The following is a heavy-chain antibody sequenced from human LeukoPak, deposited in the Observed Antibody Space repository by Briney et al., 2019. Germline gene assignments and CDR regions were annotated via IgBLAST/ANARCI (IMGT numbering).Heavy chain of an antibody. CDR2: ISWNSGSI. J-gene: IGHJ4*02. CDR1: GFTFDDYA. D-gene: IGHD2-8*01. CDR3: ARGLMH. V-gene: IGHV3-9*01. Sequence: GGSLRLSCAASGFTFDDYAMHWVRQAPGKGLEWVSGISWNSGSIGYADSVKGRFTISRDNAKNSLYLQMNSLRAEDTAVYYCARGLMHWGQGTLVTVSS.